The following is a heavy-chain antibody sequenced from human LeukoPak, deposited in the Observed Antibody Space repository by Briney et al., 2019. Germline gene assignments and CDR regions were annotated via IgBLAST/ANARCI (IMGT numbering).Heavy chain of an antibody. J-gene: IGHJ4*01. D-gene: IGHD3-10*01. CDR2: ISSSSSYT. CDR1: GFTFSDYY. CDR3: ARDMASIVRGITYYLDY. V-gene: IGHV3-11*06. Sequence: GGSLRLSCAASGFTFSDYYMSWIRQAPGKGLEWVSYISSSSSYTNYADSVKGRFTISRDNSKNTLYLQMSSLKPEDTAVYYCARDMASIVRGITYYLDYWGHGTLVTVSS.